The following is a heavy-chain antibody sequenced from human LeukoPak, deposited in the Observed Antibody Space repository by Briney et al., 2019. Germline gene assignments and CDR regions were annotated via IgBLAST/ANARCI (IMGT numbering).Heavy chain of an antibody. Sequence: ASVKVSCKTSGYTFTDYYMHWVRQAPGQGLEWMGIINPSNDVTAYAQKFQGRVTMTRDTSTNTVYMHLSSLRSEDTALYYCASELDYWGQGTLVAVSS. CDR1: GYTFTDYY. CDR2: INPSNDVT. CDR3: ASELDY. V-gene: IGHV1-46*01. J-gene: IGHJ4*02.